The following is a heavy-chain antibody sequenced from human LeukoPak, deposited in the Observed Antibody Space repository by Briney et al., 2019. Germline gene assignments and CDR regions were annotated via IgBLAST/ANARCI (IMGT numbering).Heavy chain of an antibody. CDR2: IYYSGST. CDR1: GGSISSGGYY. Sequence: SQTLSLTCTVSGGSISSGGYYWSWIRQHPGKGLEWIGYIYYSGSTYYNPSLKSRVNISVDTSKNQFSLKLSSVTAADTAVYYCARVSAAGIYFDYWGQGTLVTVSS. D-gene: IGHD6-13*01. J-gene: IGHJ4*02. V-gene: IGHV4-31*03. CDR3: ARVSAAGIYFDY.